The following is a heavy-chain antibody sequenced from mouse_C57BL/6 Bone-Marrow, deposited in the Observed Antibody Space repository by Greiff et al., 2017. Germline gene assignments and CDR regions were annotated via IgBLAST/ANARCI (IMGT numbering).Heavy chain of an antibody. CDR2: INYDGSST. V-gene: IGHV5-16*01. CDR1: GFTFSDYY. J-gene: IGHJ4*01. CDR3: ARATYYYAMDY. Sequence: DVKLVESEGGLVQPGSSMKLSCTASGFTFSDYYMAWVRQVPEKGLEWVANINYDGSSTYYLDSLKSRFIISRDNAKKILYLQMSSLKSEDTATYYCARATYYYAMDYWGQGTSVTVSS.